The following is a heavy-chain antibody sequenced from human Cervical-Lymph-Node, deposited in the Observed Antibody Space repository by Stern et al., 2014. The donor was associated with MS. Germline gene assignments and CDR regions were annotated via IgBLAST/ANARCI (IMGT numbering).Heavy chain of an antibody. D-gene: IGHD3-22*01. J-gene: IGHJ4*02. CDR2: LNPNSDDP. CDR3: AREATRIVVGIAY. V-gene: IGHV1-2*06. CDR1: GYTFTAFF. Sequence: QVQLVQSGTKMQKPGASVKVSCKASGYTFTAFFIHWVRQVPGQGLEWMGRLNPNSDDPTYAQNFQDRVTLTRDTSIGTAYLELSRLPSAATAVYYGAREATRIVVGIAYWGRGTRSPSPQ.